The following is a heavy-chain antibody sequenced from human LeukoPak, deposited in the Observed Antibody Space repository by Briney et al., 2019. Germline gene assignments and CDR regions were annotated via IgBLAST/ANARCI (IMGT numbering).Heavy chain of an antibody. J-gene: IGHJ6*02. Sequence: SVKVSCKASGGTFSSYAISWVRQAPGQGLEWMGGIIPIFGTANYAQKFQGRVTITADESTSTAYMELSSLRSEDTAVYYCARYPVPTYYYYGMDVWGQGTTVTVSS. CDR2: IIPIFGTA. V-gene: IGHV1-69*13. CDR3: ARYPVPTYYYYGMDV. D-gene: IGHD1-1*01. CDR1: GGTFSSYA.